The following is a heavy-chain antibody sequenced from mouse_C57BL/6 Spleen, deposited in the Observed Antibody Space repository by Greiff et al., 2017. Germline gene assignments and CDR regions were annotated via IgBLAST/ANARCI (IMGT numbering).Heavy chain of an antibody. Sequence: VQLKEPGAELVMPGASVKLSCKASGYTFTSYWMHWVKQRPGQGLEWIGEIDPSDSYTNYNQKFKGKSTLTVDKSSSTAYMQLSSLTSEDSAVYYCAKGAMDYWGQGTSVTVSS. V-gene: IGHV1-69*01. CDR2: IDPSDSYT. CDR3: AKGAMDY. CDR1: GYTFTSYW. J-gene: IGHJ4*01.